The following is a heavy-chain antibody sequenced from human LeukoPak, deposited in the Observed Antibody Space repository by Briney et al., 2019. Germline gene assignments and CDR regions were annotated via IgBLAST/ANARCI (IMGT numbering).Heavy chain of an antibody. J-gene: IGHJ4*02. Sequence: HPGGSLRLSCETSGFIFSNCWMTWVRQAPGKGLEWVANIKTDASEKYYADSVKGRFTISRDNAKMSLYLQMNSLRAEDTAVYYCARDSEFGLYSSSSADYWGQGTLVTVSS. CDR3: ARDSEFGLYSSSSADY. CDR2: IKTDASEK. CDR1: GFIFSNCW. D-gene: IGHD6-6*01. V-gene: IGHV3-7*01.